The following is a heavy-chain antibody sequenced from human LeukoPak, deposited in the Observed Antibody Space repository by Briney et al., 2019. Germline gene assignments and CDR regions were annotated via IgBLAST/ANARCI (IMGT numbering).Heavy chain of an antibody. CDR1: GGSFSGYY. Sequence: SETLSLTCAVYGGSFSGYYWSWIRQPPGKGLEWIGEINHSGSTNYNPSLKSRVTISVDTSKNQFSLKLSSVTAADTAVYYYARLDKSSGDDYWGQGTLVTVSS. J-gene: IGHJ4*02. V-gene: IGHV4-34*01. D-gene: IGHD7-27*01. CDR2: INHSGST. CDR3: ARLDKSSGDDY.